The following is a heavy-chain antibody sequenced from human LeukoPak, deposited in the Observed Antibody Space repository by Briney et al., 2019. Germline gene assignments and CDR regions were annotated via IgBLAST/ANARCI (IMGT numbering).Heavy chain of an antibody. CDR1: GGTFSSYA. J-gene: IGHJ6*02. D-gene: IGHD3-3*01. Sequence: PGASVKVSCKASGGTFSSYAISWVRQAPGQGLEWMGGIIPIFGTANYAQKFQGRVTITADESTSTAYMELSSLRSEDTAVYYCARPRFLEWSRYYYYGMDVWGQGTTVTVSS. V-gene: IGHV1-69*13. CDR2: IIPIFGTA. CDR3: ARPRFLEWSRYYYYGMDV.